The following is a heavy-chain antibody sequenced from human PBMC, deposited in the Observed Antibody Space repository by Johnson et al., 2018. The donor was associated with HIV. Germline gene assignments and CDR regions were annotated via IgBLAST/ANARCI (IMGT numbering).Heavy chain of an antibody. J-gene: IGHJ3*02. CDR1: GFTFDDYA. D-gene: IGHD1-1*01. CDR3: ARGGVWNDFDAFDI. Sequence: VQLVESGGGLVQPGRSLRLSCAASGFTFDDYAMHLVRQAPGKGLEWVSGIRWNGGSTSYADSVKGRFTMSRDNAKNSLDLQMNSLTAEDTAVYYCARGGVWNDFDAFDIWGQVTMVTVSS. CDR2: IRWNGGST. V-gene: IGHV3-9*01.